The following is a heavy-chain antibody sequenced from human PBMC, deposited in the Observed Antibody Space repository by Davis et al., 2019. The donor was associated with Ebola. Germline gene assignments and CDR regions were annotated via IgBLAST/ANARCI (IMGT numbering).Heavy chain of an antibody. CDR2: ISYDGSNK. D-gene: IGHD3-22*01. CDR1: GFTFSSYA. V-gene: IGHV3-30-3*01. Sequence: GESLKISCAASGFTFSSYAMHWVRQAPGKGLEWVAVISYDGSNKYYADSVKGRFTISRDNSKNTLYLQMNSLRAEDTAVYYCARNSEATITMIVSHMDVWGKGTTVTVSS. CDR3: ARNSEATITMIVSHMDV. J-gene: IGHJ6*03.